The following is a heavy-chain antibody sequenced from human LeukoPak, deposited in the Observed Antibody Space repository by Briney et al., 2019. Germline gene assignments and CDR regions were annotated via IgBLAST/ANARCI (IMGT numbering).Heavy chain of an antibody. V-gene: IGHV1-69*04. D-gene: IGHD3-10*01. J-gene: IGHJ4*02. Sequence: GASVKVSCKASGYTFTSYDINWVRQATGQGLEWMGRIIPILGIANYAQKFQGRVTITADKSTSTAHMGLSSLRSEDTAVYYCARGMERSSGSYGDLFDYWGQGTLVTVSS. CDR1: GYTFTSYD. CDR3: ARGMERSSGSYGDLFDY. CDR2: IIPILGIA.